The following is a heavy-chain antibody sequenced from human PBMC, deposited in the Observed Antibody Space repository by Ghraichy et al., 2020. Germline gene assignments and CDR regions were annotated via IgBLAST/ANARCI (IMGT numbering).Heavy chain of an antibody. CDR1: GFTFSSYA. Sequence: GGSLRLSCAASGFTFSSYAMHWVRQAPGKGLEWVAVISYDGSNKYYADSVKGRFTISRDNSKNTLYLQMNSLRAEDTAVYYCAREGIVVVTASPGYWGQGTLVTVSS. D-gene: IGHD2-21*02. J-gene: IGHJ4*02. V-gene: IGHV3-30-3*01. CDR3: AREGIVVVTASPGY. CDR2: ISYDGSNK.